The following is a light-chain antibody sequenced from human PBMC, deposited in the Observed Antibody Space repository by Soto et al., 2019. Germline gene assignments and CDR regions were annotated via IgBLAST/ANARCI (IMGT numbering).Light chain of an antibody. CDR2: GAF. J-gene: IGKJ5*01. Sequence: DIQMTQSPSTLSASVGDRVTITCRASQSISSWLAWYQQKPGKAPNLLIYGAFTRATGIPDRFSGSGSGTDFTLTISRLEPEDFAVYYCQQHETLITFGQGTRLEI. CDR1: QSISSW. CDR3: QQHETLIT. V-gene: IGKV1-5*01.